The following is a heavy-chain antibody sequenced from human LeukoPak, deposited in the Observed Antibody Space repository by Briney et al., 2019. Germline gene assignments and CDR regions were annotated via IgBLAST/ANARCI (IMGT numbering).Heavy chain of an antibody. CDR3: ARVPLRREAYYFDY. CDR2: ISYDGSNK. CDR1: GFTFSSYA. D-gene: IGHD1-14*01. Sequence: GGSLRLSCAASGFTFSSYAMHWVRQAPGKGLEWVAVISYDGSNKYYADSVKGRFTISRDNSKNTLYLQMNSLRAEDTAVYYCARVPLRREAYYFDYWGQGTLVTVSS. J-gene: IGHJ4*02. V-gene: IGHV3-30-3*01.